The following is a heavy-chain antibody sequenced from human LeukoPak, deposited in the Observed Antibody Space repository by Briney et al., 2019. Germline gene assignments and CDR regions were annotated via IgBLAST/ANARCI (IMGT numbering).Heavy chain of an antibody. CDR1: GGSFSGYY. CDR3: ARAVLYYYYGMDV. J-gene: IGHJ6*02. D-gene: IGHD1-14*01. Sequence: SETLYLTCAVYGGSFSGYYWNWIRQPPGKGLEWIGEINHGGSTNYNPSLKSRVTISVDTSKNQFSLKLSSMTAADTAVYYCARAVLYYYYGMDVWGQGTTVTVSS. CDR2: INHGGST. V-gene: IGHV4-34*01.